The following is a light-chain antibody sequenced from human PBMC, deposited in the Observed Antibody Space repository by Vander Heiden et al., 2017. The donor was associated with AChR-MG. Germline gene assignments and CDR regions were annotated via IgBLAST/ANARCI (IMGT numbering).Light chain of an antibody. CDR1: QSVNSSY. J-gene: IGKJ5*01. CDR2: GAS. CDR3: QQYGSSLVT. V-gene: IGKV3-20*01. Sequence: EIVLTQCPGTLSLSPGERATLPCRASQSVNSSYIALYHQRPGQAPRLLIYGASTRATGIPDRFSGSGSGTDFTLTISRLQPEDFAVFYCQQYGSSLVTFGQGTRLEIK.